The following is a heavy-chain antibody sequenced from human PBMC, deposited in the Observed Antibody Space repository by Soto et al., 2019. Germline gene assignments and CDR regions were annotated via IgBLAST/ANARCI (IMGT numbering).Heavy chain of an antibody. Sequence: SETLSLTFAVYGGSCSGYYWSWIRQPPGKGLEWIGEINHSGSTNYNPSLKSRVTISVDTSKNQFSLKLSSVTAADTAVYYCAARFIRAYDYDILTGPPGVWGQG. J-gene: IGHJ1*01. CDR1: GGSCSGYY. D-gene: IGHD3-9*01. V-gene: IGHV4-34*01. CDR3: AARFIRAYDYDILTGPPGV. CDR2: INHSGST.